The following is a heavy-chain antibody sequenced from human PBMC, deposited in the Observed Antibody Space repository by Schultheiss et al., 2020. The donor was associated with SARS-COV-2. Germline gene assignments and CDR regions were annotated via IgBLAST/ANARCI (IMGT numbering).Heavy chain of an antibody. Sequence: SETLSLTCTVSGGSISSYYWSWIRQPAGKGLEWIGYIYYSGSTNYNPSLKSRVTISVDTSKNQFSLKLSSVTAADTAVYYCAKSALVVHFLDYWGQGTLVTVSS. CDR2: IYYSGST. CDR3: AKSALVVHFLDY. V-gene: IGHV4-59*01. D-gene: IGHD6-6*01. CDR1: GGSISSYY. J-gene: IGHJ4*02.